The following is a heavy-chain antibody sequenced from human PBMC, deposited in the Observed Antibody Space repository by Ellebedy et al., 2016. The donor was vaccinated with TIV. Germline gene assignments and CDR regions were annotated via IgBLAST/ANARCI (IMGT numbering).Heavy chain of an antibody. CDR2: IRSKAYGGTT. CDR3: SRDVWEQRSFHWFDP. D-gene: IGHD3-16*01. V-gene: IGHV3-49*03. CDR1: GFTFGDYA. Sequence: PGGSLRLSCTASGFTFGDYAMSWFRQAPGKGLEWVGFIRSKAYGGTTQYAASVKGRFTISRDDSKNIAYLQMNSLKTEDTAVYYCSRDVWEQRSFHWFDPWGQGTLVTVSS. J-gene: IGHJ5*02.